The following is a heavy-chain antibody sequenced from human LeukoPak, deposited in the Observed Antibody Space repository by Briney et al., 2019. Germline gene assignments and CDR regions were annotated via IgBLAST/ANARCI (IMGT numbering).Heavy chain of an antibody. CDR1: GYTFTSYD. CDR2: MNPNSGNT. Sequence: ASVKVSCKASGYTFTSYDINWVRQATGQGLEWMGWMNPNSGNTGHAQKFQGRVTMTRNTSISTAYMELSSLRSEDTAVYYCARDYGGYYYYGMDVWGQGTTVTVSS. CDR3: ARDYGGYYYYGMDV. J-gene: IGHJ6*02. V-gene: IGHV1-8*01. D-gene: IGHD4-17*01.